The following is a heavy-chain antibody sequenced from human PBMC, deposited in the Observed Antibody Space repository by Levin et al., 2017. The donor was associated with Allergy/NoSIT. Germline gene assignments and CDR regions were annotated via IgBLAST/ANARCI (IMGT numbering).Heavy chain of an antibody. J-gene: IGHJ4*02. D-gene: IGHD2-21*01. CDR3: ARGGAAFDH. V-gene: IGHV1-2*02. Sequence: ASVKVSCKTSGYTFTANWIHWLRQAPGQRPEWMGFINPGSGGTEYSQKFRGRVTMTLDMSTRTAYVELTSLTSDDTAMYYCARGGAAFDHWGQGTLVTLSS. CDR1: GYTFTANW. CDR2: INPGSGGT.